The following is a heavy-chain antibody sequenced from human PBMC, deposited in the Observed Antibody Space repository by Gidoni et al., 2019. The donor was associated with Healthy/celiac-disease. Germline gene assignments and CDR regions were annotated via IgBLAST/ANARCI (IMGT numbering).Heavy chain of an antibody. J-gene: IGHJ6*02. Sequence: QVQLQQWGAGLLKPSETLSLTCAVYGGSFSGYYWSWIRQPPGKGLEWIGEINHSGSTNYNPSLKSRVTISVDTSKNQFSLKLSSVTAADTAVYYCARGERVLEWLLLRDYYGMDVWGQGTTVTVSS. CDR2: INHSGST. CDR1: GGSFSGYY. D-gene: IGHD3-3*01. V-gene: IGHV4-34*01. CDR3: ARGERVLEWLLLRDYYGMDV.